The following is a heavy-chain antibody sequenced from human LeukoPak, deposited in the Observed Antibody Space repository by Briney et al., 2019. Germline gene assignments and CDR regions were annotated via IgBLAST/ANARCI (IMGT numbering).Heavy chain of an antibody. J-gene: IGHJ1*01. D-gene: IGHD6-13*01. CDR3: ARSGDSSSAEYFQH. CDR1: GGSISSGGYY. Sequence: SETLSLTCTVSGGSISSGGYYWSWIRQPPGKGLEWIGYIYHSGSTNYNPSLKSRVTISLDTSKNQFSLKLSSVTAADTAVYYCARSGDSSSAEYFQHWGQGTLVTVSS. CDR2: IYHSGST. V-gene: IGHV4-61*08.